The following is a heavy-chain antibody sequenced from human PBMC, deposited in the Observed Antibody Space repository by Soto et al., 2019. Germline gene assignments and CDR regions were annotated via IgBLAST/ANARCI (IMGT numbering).Heavy chain of an antibody. D-gene: IGHD6-25*01. V-gene: IGHV4-31*03. J-gene: IGHJ4*02. CDR3: AREGGTATMFDF. CDR1: GGSISNHGYY. CDR2: IYYSGST. Sequence: QVQLQESGPGLVKPSQTLSLTCTVSGGSISNHGYYWSWIRQHPGKGLEWIGYIYYSGSTNYNPSLKSRLTISVDTSKNQFSLKLTSVTAADTAVYYCAREGGTATMFDFWGQGTLVTVSS.